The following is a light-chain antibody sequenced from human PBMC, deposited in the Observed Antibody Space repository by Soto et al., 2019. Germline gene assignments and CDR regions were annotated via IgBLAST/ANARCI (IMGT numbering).Light chain of an antibody. CDR1: QSVSSNY. V-gene: IGKV3-11*01. J-gene: IGKJ4*01. CDR2: DAS. Sequence: EIVLTQSPGTLSFSPGERATFSCRASQSVSSNYLAWYQQKPGQAPRLLIYDASNRATGIPARFSGSGSGTDFTLTISSLEPEDFAVYYCHQRSSWPLTFGGGTKVDIK. CDR3: HQRSSWPLT.